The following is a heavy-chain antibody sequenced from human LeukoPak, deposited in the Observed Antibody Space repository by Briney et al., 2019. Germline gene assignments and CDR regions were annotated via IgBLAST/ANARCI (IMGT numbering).Heavy chain of an antibody. V-gene: IGHV3-23*01. CDR1: GFTFSSYA. J-gene: IGHJ5*02. D-gene: IGHD3-10*01. Sequence: PGRSLRLSCAASGFTFSSYAMSWVRQAPGKGLEWVSAISGSGGSTYYADSVKGRFTISRDNSKNTLYLQMNSLRAEDTAVYYCAKGDQYYYGSGSYSDWFDPWGQGTLVTVSS. CDR3: AKGDQYYYGSGSYSDWFDP. CDR2: ISGSGGST.